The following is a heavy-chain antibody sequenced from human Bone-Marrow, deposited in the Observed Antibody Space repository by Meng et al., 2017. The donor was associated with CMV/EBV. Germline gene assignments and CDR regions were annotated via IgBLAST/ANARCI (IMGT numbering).Heavy chain of an antibody. V-gene: IGHV3-30-3*01. J-gene: IGHJ2*01. D-gene: IGHD4-11*01. Sequence: SYAMHWVRQAPGKGLEWVAVISYDGSNKYYADSVKGRFTISRDNSKNTLYLQMNSLRAEDTAVYYCARRLDYIRVGPTVLVGWYFDLWGRGTLVTVSS. CDR1: SYA. CDR2: ISYDGSNK. CDR3: ARRLDYIRVGPTVLVGWYFDL.